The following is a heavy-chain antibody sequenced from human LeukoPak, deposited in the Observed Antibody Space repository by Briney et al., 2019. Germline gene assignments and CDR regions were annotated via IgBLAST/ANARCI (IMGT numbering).Heavy chain of an antibody. J-gene: IGHJ6*03. CDR1: GYTFPNYV. D-gene: IGHD3-3*01. Sequence: ASVKVSCKASGYTFPNYVINWVRQATGQGLEWMGWMNPHTGHTGYAQKFQGRVTFTRNTSISTAFMDLGSLMSEDTAVYYCARGDFWSGYSNYYYMDVWGKGTTVTLSS. V-gene: IGHV1-8*03. CDR2: MNPHTGHT. CDR3: ARGDFWSGYSNYYYMDV.